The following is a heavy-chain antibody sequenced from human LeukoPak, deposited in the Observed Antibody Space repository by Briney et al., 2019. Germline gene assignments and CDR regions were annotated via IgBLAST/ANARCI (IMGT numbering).Heavy chain of an antibody. V-gene: IGHV5-51*01. J-gene: IGHJ4*02. Sequence: GESLKISCKGSGYSFSSYWIVWVRQMPGKGLEWMGIIYPGDSDTRYSPSFQSQVTISADKSISTAYLQWSSLKASDTAMYYCARLWVATLDSWGQGTLVTVSS. CDR3: ARLWVATLDS. CDR1: GYSFSSYW. D-gene: IGHD5-12*01. CDR2: IYPGDSDT.